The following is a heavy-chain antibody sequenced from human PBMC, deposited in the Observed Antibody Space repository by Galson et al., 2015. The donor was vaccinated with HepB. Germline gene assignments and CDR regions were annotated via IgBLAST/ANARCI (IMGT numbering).Heavy chain of an antibody. CDR3: ARGSYASDGPVA. D-gene: IGHD2-2*01. J-gene: IGHJ5*02. CDR1: GLTFSSYN. Sequence: SLRLSCAATGLTFSSYNMNWVRQAPGKGLEWTSFISPTSTTIHYADSVKGRFTISRDNAKNSLFLQMNGLRAEDTAVYYCARGSYASDGPVAWGQGTLVTVSS. V-gene: IGHV3-48*01. CDR2: ISPTSTTI.